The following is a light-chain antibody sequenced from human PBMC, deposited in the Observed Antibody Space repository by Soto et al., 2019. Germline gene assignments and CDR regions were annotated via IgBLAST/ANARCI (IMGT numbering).Light chain of an antibody. J-gene: IGLJ1*01. CDR1: SSNIGAGYD. CDR2: GNS. V-gene: IGLV1-40*01. CDR3: QSYDSSLSAHYV. Sequence: QSVLTQPPSVSGAPGQRVTISCTGSSSNIGAGYDVHWYQQLPGTAPKLLIYGNSNRPSGVPDRFSGSKSGPSASLAITGLQAEDEADYYCQSYDSSLSAHYVFGTGTKLTVL.